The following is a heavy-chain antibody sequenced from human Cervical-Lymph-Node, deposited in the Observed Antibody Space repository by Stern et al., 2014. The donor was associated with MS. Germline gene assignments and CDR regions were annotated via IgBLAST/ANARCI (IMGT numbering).Heavy chain of an antibody. J-gene: IGHJ5*02. V-gene: IGHV4-31*03. CDR3: ARGLNYDLWSAYYPFDP. CDR1: GGSLSSGGYF. CDR2: IFDSGGS. D-gene: IGHD3-3*01. Sequence: VQLVESSPGLVKPSQTLSLTCTVSGGSLSSGGYFLSWIRQHPGKGLAWLGNIFDSGGSYYNPSLKSRVTISMDTSKNQFSLRLSSLTAADTAVYYCARGLNYDLWSAYYPFDPWGQGTLVAVSS.